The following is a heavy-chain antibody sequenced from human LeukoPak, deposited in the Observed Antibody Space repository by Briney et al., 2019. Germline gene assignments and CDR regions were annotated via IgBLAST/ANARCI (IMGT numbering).Heavy chain of an antibody. CDR2: IYSGGST. V-gene: IGHV3-53*01. CDR3: ARGVAAAGFDY. CDR1: GFTFSSYS. D-gene: IGHD6-13*01. Sequence: GGSLRLSCAASGFTFSSYSMNWVRQAPGKGLEWVSVIYSGGSTYYADSVKGRFTISRDNSKNTLYLQMNSLRAEDTAVYYCARGVAAAGFDYWGQGTLVTVSS. J-gene: IGHJ4*02.